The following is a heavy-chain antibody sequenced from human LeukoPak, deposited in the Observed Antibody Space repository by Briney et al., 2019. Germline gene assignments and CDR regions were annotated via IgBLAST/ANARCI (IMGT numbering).Heavy chain of an antibody. J-gene: IGHJ3*02. CDR2: TDTSGRYV. Sequence: PGGSLRLSCAASGFTFSNYGMNWVRQAPGKGLEWVSFTDTSGRYVYYGDSVKGRFIISRDNAKNLLFLQMNGLRAEDTALYYCARGRSITLLRGVAMSDGFDIWGQGAMVAVSS. CDR1: GFTFSNYG. CDR3: ARGRSITLLRGVAMSDGFDI. V-gene: IGHV3-21*06. D-gene: IGHD3-10*01.